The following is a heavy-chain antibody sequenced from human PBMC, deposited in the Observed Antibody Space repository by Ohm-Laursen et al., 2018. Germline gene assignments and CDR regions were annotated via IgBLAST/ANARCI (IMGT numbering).Heavy chain of an antibody. CDR2: MNPNSGNT. CDR1: GYTFTSYD. V-gene: IGHV1-8*01. Sequence: GASVKVSCKASGYTFTSYDINWVRQATGQGLEWMGWMNPNSGNTGYAQKFQGRVTMTRNTSISTAYMELSSLRSEDTAVYYCAKEGGGFCSSPNCYARHFQYWGQGTLVTVSS. D-gene: IGHD2-2*01. J-gene: IGHJ1*01. CDR3: AKEGGGFCSSPNCYARHFQY.